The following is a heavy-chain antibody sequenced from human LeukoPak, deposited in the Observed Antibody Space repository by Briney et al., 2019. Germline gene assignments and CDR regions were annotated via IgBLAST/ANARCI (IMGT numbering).Heavy chain of an antibody. CDR3: ARARASAIFGVVITFFDY. Sequence: ASVKVSCKASGYTFTGYYMHWVRQAPGQGLEWMGWINPNSGGTNYAQKFQGRVTITRDTSISTAYMELSRLRSDDPAVYYCARARASAIFGVVITFFDYWGQGTLVTVSS. J-gene: IGHJ4*02. CDR1: GYTFTGYY. CDR2: INPNSGGT. V-gene: IGHV1-2*02. D-gene: IGHD3-3*01.